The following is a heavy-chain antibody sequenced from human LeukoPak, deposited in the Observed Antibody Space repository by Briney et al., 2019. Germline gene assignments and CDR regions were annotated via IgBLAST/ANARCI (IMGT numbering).Heavy chain of an antibody. V-gene: IGHV4-59*08. D-gene: IGHD3-9*01. CDR1: GGSISGYY. Sequence: SETLSLTCTVSGGSISGYYWSWIRQPPGKGLEWIGYIYYSGSTNYNPSLKSRVTISVDTSKNQFSLKLSSVTAADTAVYYCARHGHVLRYFDWLLDCWGQGALVTVSS. CDR2: IYYSGST. J-gene: IGHJ4*02. CDR3: ARHGHVLRYFDWLLDC.